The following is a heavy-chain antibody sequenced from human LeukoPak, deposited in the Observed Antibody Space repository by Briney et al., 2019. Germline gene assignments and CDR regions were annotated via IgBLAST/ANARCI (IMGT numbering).Heavy chain of an antibody. J-gene: IGHJ4*02. CDR2: IRFDGSTK. CDR1: GFTFSSYG. Sequence: GGSLRLSCAASGFTFSSYGIHWVRQAPGKGLEWVTFIRFDGSTKYYSDSAKGRFTISRDNSKNTVYLQMNSLRPDDTAIYYCAKVLDILTADYFRPDVYYFDYRGRGTLVTVSS. V-gene: IGHV3-30*02. D-gene: IGHD3-9*01. CDR3: AKVLDILTADYFRPDVYYFDY.